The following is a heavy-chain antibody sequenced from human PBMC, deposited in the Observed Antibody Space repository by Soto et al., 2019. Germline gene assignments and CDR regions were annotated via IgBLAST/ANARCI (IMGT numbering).Heavy chain of an antibody. J-gene: IGHJ6*02. CDR1: GFTFSTYW. CDR3: ARDWGAPGRGSALGYYYHFGMDV. Sequence: EVQLVESRGGLVQPGGSLRLSCAASGFTFSTYWMNWVRQAPGKGLEWVANINEDGSEAYYVDSVKGRFTISRDNAKKSLYLDMNSLRGEDTAVYYCARDWGAPGRGSALGYYYHFGMDVWGQGTTVTVPS. V-gene: IGHV3-7*05. CDR2: INEDGSEA. D-gene: IGHD3-16*01.